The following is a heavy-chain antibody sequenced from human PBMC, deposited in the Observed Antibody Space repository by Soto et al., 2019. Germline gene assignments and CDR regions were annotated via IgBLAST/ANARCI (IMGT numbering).Heavy chain of an antibody. CDR1: GFTFDDYG. D-gene: IGHD1-26*01. J-gene: IGHJ6*02. V-gene: IGHV3-20*04. CDR3: ASGIVGATTYGMDV. Sequence: EVQLVESGGGVVRPGGSLRLSCAASGFTFDDYGLSWVRQAPGKGVEWVSGINWNGGSTRYADSVKGRFTISRDNAKNSLYLQMNSLRAEDTALYYCASGIVGATTYGMDVWGQGTTVTVSS. CDR2: INWNGGST.